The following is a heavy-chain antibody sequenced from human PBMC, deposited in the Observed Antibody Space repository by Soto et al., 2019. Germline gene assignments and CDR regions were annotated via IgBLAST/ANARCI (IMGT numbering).Heavy chain of an antibody. CDR3: AKMLNY. Sequence: QVQLQESGPGLVKPSQTLSLTCTVSGDSISNGGYYWSWIRLHPGKGLEWIGYIYYGGRSYYNPSLKSRITMSVDTSMNQISLNLSSVTAADTAIYYCAKMLNYWGQGALVTVSS. CDR1: GDSISNGGYY. CDR2: IYYGGRS. J-gene: IGHJ4*02. D-gene: IGHD2-8*01. V-gene: IGHV4-31*03.